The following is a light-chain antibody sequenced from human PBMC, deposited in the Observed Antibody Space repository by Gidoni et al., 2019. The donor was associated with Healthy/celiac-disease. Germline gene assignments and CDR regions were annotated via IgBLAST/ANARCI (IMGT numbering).Light chain of an antibody. CDR2: WAA. J-gene: IGKJ2*01. V-gene: IGKV4-1*01. CDR1: QSVLYSSNNKNY. CDR3: QQYYSTPLPT. Sequence: DIVMTQSPDSLAVSLGERATINCKSSQSVLYSSNNKNYLAWYPQKPGQPPKLLIYWAATRESGVPDRFSGSGSGTDFTLTISSLQAEDVAVYYCQQYYSTPLPTFGQGTKLEIK.